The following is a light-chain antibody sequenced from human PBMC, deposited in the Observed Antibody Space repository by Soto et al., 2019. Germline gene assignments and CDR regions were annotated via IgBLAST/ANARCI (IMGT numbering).Light chain of an antibody. V-gene: IGKV1-5*01. CDR3: QQDNTFSWT. Sequence: DIQMTQSPSTLSASVGDRVTITCRASRSISVWLAWYQQKPGKAPKLLIFDASSLESGVPSRFSGSGSGTEFTLTISSLHPDDFATYFCQQDNTFSWTFGQGTKVEIK. CDR2: DAS. CDR1: RSISVW. J-gene: IGKJ1*01.